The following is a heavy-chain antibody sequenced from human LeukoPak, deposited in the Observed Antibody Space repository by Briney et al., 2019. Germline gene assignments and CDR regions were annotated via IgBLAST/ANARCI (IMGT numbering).Heavy chain of an antibody. CDR2: ISGSGGST. CDR1: GFTFSSYA. J-gene: IGHJ4*02. D-gene: IGHD3-22*01. V-gene: IGHV3-23*01. Sequence: GGSLRLSCAASGFTFSSYAMSWVRQAPGKGLEWVSAISGSGGSTYYADSVKGRFTISRDNSKNTLYLQMNSLRAEDTAVYYCAKSLGYYHWPYYFDYWGQGTLVTVSS. CDR3: AKSLGYYHWPYYFDY.